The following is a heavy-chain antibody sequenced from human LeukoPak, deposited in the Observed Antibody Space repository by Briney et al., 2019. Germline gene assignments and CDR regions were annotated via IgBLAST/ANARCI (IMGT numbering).Heavy chain of an antibody. Sequence: SETLSLTCAVYGGSFSGYYWSWIRQPPGKGLEWIGEINHSGSTNYNPSLKSRVTISVDTSKNQFSLKLSSVTAADTAVYYCARGQGYYDFWSGYYHDAFDIWGRGTMVTVSS. CDR3: ARGQGYYDFWSGYYHDAFDI. V-gene: IGHV4-34*01. J-gene: IGHJ3*02. D-gene: IGHD3-3*01. CDR2: INHSGST. CDR1: GGSFSGYY.